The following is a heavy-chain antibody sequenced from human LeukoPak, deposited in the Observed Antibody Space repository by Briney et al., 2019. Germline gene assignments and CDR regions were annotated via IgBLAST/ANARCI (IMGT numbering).Heavy chain of an antibody. Sequence: SETLSLTCTVSGRSLSCYFWRWLRQPPGKGLEWIGYIYYCGSTNYNPPLKSRVTISVDTTKNQFSRKLSSVTAADTAVYYCARHDRNYGLGSYNGFDYWGQGTLVTVSS. CDR2: IYYCGST. V-gene: IGHV4-59*08. CDR3: ARHDRNYGLGSYNGFDY. D-gene: IGHD3-10*01. CDR1: GRSLSCYF. J-gene: IGHJ4*02.